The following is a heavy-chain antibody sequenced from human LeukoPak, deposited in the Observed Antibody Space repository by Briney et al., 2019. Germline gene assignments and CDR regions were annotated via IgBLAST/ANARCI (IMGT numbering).Heavy chain of an antibody. CDR3: ARESYDFWSGYPIDY. CDR1: GYTFTGYY. J-gene: IGHJ4*02. V-gene: IGHV1-2*06. Sequence: ASVKVSCKASGYTFTGYYMHWVRQAPGQGLEWMGRINPNRGGTNYAQKFQGRVTMTRDTSISTAYMELSRLRSDDTAVYYCARESYDFWSGYPIDYWGQGTLVTVSS. D-gene: IGHD3-3*01. CDR2: INPNRGGT.